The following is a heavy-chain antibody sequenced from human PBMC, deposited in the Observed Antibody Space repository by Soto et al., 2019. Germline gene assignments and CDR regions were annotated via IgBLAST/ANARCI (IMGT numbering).Heavy chain of an antibody. V-gene: IGHV1-46*01. CDR1: GYVFTRYY. D-gene: IGHD2-21*02. CDR3: ARVESCGGPCYSDHPDAFDF. Sequence: QVHLVQTAAQVKRPGASVNISCKASGYVFTRYYIHWVRQAPGQGLQWMGMINPSGGRTKYAQLFQGRVTMTADTSTNTAHMELGSLRTYDAAVFYCARVESCGGPCYSDHPDAFDFWGQGTVVTVSS. CDR2: INPSGGRT. J-gene: IGHJ3*01.